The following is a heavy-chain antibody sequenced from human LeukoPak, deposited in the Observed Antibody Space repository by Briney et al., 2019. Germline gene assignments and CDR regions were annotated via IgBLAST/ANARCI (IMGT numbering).Heavy chain of an antibody. D-gene: IGHD6-19*01. J-gene: IGHJ4*02. CDR1: GFTFDDYA. CDR3: AKDSSSGWEGYFDY. V-gene: IGHV3-9*01. Sequence: PGGSLRLSCAGSGFTFDDYAMHWVRQAPGKGLEWVSGISWNSGSIGYADSVKGRFTISRDNAKNSLYLQMNSLRAEDTALYHCAKDSSSGWEGYFDYWGQGTLVTVSS. CDR2: ISWNSGSI.